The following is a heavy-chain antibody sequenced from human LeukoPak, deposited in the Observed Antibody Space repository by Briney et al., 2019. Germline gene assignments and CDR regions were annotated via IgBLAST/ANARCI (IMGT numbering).Heavy chain of an antibody. V-gene: IGHV4-34*01. CDR3: ARGRIVPDWLLPTNYFDY. CDR1: GGSFSGYY. CDR2: INHSGST. J-gene: IGHJ4*02. Sequence: SETLSLTCAVYGGSFSGYYWSWIRQPPGKGLEWIGEINHSGSTNYNPSLKSRVTISVDTSKNQFSLKLSSMTAADTAVYYCARGRIVPDWLLPTNYFDYWGQGTLVTVSS. D-gene: IGHD3-9*01.